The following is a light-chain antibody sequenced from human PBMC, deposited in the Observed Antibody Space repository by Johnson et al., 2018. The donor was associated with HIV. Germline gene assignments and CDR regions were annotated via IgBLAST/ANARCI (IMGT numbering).Light chain of an antibody. Sequence: QSILTQPPSVSAAPGQKVTISCSGSSSNIGNNYVSWYQQLPGTAPKLLMYENNKRPSGIPDRFSGSKSGTSAHLDITGLQTGDEADYYCGTWDNSLRAGVFGTGTEVTVL. CDR1: SSNIGNNY. V-gene: IGLV1-51*02. J-gene: IGLJ1*01. CDR2: ENN. CDR3: GTWDNSLRAGV.